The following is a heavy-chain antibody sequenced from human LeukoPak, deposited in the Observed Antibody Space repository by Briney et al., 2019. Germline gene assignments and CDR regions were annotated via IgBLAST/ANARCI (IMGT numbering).Heavy chain of an antibody. CDR2: VYSNENT. J-gene: IGHJ4*02. D-gene: IGHD2-15*01. CDR3: ARGGTTPYYFDD. V-gene: IGHV4-4*07. Sequence: SETLSLTCTVSGGSITSYYWSWIRQPAGKGLEWIGRVYSNENTNYNPSLKSRVTMSVDTSKNQFSLKLSSVTAADTAVYYCARGGTTPYYFDDWGQGTLVTVSS. CDR1: GGSITSYY.